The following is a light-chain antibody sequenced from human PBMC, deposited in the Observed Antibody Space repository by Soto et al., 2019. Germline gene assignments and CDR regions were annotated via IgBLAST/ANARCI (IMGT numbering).Light chain of an antibody. CDR3: SSYTSSSTPVV. V-gene: IGLV2-14*01. CDR2: EVS. CDR1: SSDVGGYNY. J-gene: IGLJ2*01. Sequence: QSALTQPASVSGSPGQSITISCTGTSSDVGGYNYVSWYQQHPGKATKLMIYEVSNRPSGVSNRFSGSKSDNTASLTISGLQAEDEADYYCSSYTSSSTPVVFGGGTKLTVL.